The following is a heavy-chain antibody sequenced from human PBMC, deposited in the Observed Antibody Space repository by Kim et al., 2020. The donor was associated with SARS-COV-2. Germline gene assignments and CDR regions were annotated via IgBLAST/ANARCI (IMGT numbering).Heavy chain of an antibody. Sequence: GESLKISCKGSGYSFTSYWIGWVRQMPGKGLEWMGIIYPGDSDTRYSPSFQGQVTISADKSISTAYLQWSSLKASDTAMYYCARPRIAAAGKWYFDLWGRGTLVTVSS. V-gene: IGHV5-51*01. J-gene: IGHJ2*01. CDR1: GYSFTSYW. CDR2: IYPGDSDT. CDR3: ARPRIAAAGKWYFDL. D-gene: IGHD6-13*01.